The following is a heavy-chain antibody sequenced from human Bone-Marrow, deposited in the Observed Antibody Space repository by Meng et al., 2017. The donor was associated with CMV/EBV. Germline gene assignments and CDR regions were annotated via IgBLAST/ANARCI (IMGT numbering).Heavy chain of an antibody. CDR2: ISSGGFT. Sequence: GGSLRLSCAASGFTVSGYYMSWVRQAPGKGLEFVAVISSGGFTYYADSVKGRFTISRDNSKNTLYLQMNSLRAEETALYYCARGPSGSFGGVDYWGPGTLVTGSS. V-gene: IGHV3-53*01. D-gene: IGHD1-26*01. CDR1: GFTVSGYY. CDR3: ARGPSGSFGGVDY. J-gene: IGHJ4*02.